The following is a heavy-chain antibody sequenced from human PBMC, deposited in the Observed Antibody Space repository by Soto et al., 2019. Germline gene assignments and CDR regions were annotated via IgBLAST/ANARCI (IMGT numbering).Heavy chain of an antibody. CDR2: INAGNGNT. CDR1: GYTFTSYA. CDR3: ARDPGYSYGYN. V-gene: IGHV1-3*01. D-gene: IGHD5-18*01. J-gene: IGHJ4*01. Sequence: QVQLVQSGAEVKKPVASVKVSCTASGYTFTSYAMHCVRQAPGQRLEWMGWINAGNGNTKYSQKFQGRVTITRDTSASTAYMELSSLRSEDTAVYYCARDPGYSYGYNWGHGTLVTVSS.